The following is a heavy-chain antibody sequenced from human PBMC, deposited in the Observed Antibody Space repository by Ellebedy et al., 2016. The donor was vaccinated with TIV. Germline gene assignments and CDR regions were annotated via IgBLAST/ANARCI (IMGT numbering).Heavy chain of an antibody. Sequence: GGSLRLSXAASGFTVSSNYMSWVRQAPGKGLEWVSVIYSGGSTYYADSVKGRFTISRDNSKNTLYLQMNSLRAEDTAVYYCARDFPTTVKWGAFDIWGQGTMVTVSS. CDR2: IYSGGST. CDR1: GFTVSSNY. CDR3: ARDFPTTVKWGAFDI. D-gene: IGHD4-11*01. V-gene: IGHV3-53*01. J-gene: IGHJ3*02.